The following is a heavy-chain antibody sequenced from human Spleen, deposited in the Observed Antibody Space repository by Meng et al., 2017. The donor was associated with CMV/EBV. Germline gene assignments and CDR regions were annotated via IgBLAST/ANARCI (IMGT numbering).Heavy chain of an antibody. V-gene: IGHV1-69*12. CDR3: ASHSSSWDPFDY. J-gene: IGHJ4*02. CDR2: IIPIFGTA. CDR1: GGTFSSYA. D-gene: IGHD6-13*01. Sequence: QGPLVQSGAEVKKPGSSVKVSCKASGGTFSSYAISWVRQAPGQGLEWMGGIIPIFGTANYAQKFQGRVTITADESTSTAYMELSSLRSEDTAAYYCASHSSSWDPFDYWGQGTLVTVSS.